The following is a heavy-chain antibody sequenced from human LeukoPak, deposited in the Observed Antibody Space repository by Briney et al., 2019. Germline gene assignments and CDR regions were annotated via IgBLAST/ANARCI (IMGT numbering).Heavy chain of an antibody. CDR2: IKSKTDGGTT. Sequence: PGGSLRPSCAASGFTFSNTCMNWVRQAPGKGLEWVGRIKSKTDGGTTDYAAPVKGRFTISRDDSKNTLYLQVNSLKTEDTAVYFCTTDPWHGMDVWGQGTTVTVSS. J-gene: IGHJ6*02. D-gene: IGHD5-24*01. CDR3: TTDPWHGMDV. CDR1: GFTFSNTC. V-gene: IGHV3-15*07.